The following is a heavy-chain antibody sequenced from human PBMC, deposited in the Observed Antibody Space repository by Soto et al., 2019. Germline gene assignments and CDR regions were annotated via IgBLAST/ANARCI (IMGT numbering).Heavy chain of an antibody. V-gene: IGHV4-39*01. D-gene: IGHD3-3*01. CDR2: IYYSGST. Sequence: PSETLSLTCTVSGVSISSSSYYWGWIRQPPGKGLEWIGSIYYSGSTYYNPSLKSRVTISVDTSKNQFSLKLSSVTAADTAVYYCAKGPPGHDDFWSGFPPADYWGQGTLVTVSS. CDR3: AKGPPGHDDFWSGFPPADY. J-gene: IGHJ4*02. CDR1: GVSISSSSYY.